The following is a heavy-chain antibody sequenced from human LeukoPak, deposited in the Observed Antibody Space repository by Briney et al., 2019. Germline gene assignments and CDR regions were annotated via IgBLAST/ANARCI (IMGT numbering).Heavy chain of an antibody. D-gene: IGHD5-24*01. J-gene: IGHJ3*02. CDR3: ARGWKRWLQPRRDAFDI. CDR2: INHSGST. Sequence: GSLRLSCAASGFTFSSYAMSWVRQAPGKGLEWIGEINHSGSTNYNPSLKSRVTISVDTSKNQFSLKLSSVTAADTAVYYCARGWKRWLQPRRDAFDIWGQGTMVTVSS. V-gene: IGHV4-34*01. CDR1: GFTFSSYA.